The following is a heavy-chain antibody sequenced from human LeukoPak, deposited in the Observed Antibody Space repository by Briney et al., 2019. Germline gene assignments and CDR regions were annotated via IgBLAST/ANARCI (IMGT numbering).Heavy chain of an antibody. V-gene: IGHV3-21*01. J-gene: IGHJ4*02. CDR1: GFTFSSYS. D-gene: IGHD1-26*01. CDR3: ARDIGRHYFDY. Sequence: GGSLRLSCAASGFTFSSYSMNWVRQAPGKGLEWVSSISSSSSYIYYADSVKGRFTISRANAKNSLYLQMNSLRAEDTAVYYCARDIGRHYFDYWGQGTLVTVSS. CDR2: ISSSSSYI.